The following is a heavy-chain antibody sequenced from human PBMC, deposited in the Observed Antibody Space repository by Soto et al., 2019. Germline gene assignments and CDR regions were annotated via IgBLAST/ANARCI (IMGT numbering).Heavy chain of an antibody. CDR2: IDSDGSST. CDR3: ARDRSSYYDFWSGYYPLDY. CDR1: GFTFSDYW. V-gene: IGHV3-74*01. Sequence: PGGSLRLSCAASGFTFSDYWMNWVRQAPGKGLVWVSRIDSDGSSTSYADSVKGRFTISRDNAKNTLYLQMNSLRAEDTAVYYCARDRSSYYDFWSGYYPLDYWGQGTLVTVSS. D-gene: IGHD3-3*01. J-gene: IGHJ4*02.